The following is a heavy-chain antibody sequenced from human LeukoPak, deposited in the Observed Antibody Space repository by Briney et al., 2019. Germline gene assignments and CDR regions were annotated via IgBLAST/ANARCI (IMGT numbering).Heavy chain of an antibody. CDR2: VNWSGDDT. V-gene: IGHV3-20*04. D-gene: IGHD1-26*01. Sequence: GGSLRLSCAASGFTFDNYAMGWVRQAPGKGLEWIAGVNWSGDDTGYADSVKGRFTISRDNAKNSLYLQLNSLRAEDTAVYYCARGKILGAGFDYWGQGTLVTVSS. CDR1: GFTFDNYA. J-gene: IGHJ4*02. CDR3: ARGKILGAGFDY.